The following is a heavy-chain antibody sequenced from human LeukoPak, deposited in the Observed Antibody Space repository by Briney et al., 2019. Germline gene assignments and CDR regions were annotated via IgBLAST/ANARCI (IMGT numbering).Heavy chain of an antibody. J-gene: IGHJ6*03. Sequence: SVQVSCKASGLNFRSYAISWVRHAPGQGLGWMGGIIFIFGTANYAQKLQGRVTITADKSTSTAYMELSSLRSEDTNVYYCARSNTRGGGYYYYYYMDVWGKGTTVTVSS. CDR1: GLNFRSYA. V-gene: IGHV1-69*06. CDR3: ARSNTRGGGYYYYYYMDV. D-gene: IGHD3-16*01. CDR2: IIFIFGTA.